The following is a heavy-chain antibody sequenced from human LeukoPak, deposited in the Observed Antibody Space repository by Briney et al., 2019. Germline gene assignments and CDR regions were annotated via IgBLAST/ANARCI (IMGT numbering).Heavy chain of an antibody. CDR3: ASDYFLDY. Sequence: GGSLRLSCVASGFTFSSYAMTWVRQAPGKGLEWVSTISDSGARTNYADSAKGRFTISRDNSMNTLYLQMNSLRADDTAVYYCASDYFLDYWGQGTLVTVSS. CDR2: ISDSGART. V-gene: IGHV3-23*01. CDR1: GFTFSSYA. J-gene: IGHJ4*02. D-gene: IGHD6-25*01.